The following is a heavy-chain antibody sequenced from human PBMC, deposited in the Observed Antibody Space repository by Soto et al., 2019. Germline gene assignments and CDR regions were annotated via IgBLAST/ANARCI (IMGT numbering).Heavy chain of an antibody. CDR1: GFTFSSYW. CDR2: IKQDGSEK. V-gene: IGHV3-7*05. J-gene: IGHJ4*02. D-gene: IGHD3-22*01. CDR3: ARDDGYYYDSSGYYPFDY. Sequence: EVQLVESGGGLVQPGGSLRLSCAASGFTFSSYWMSWVRQAPGKGLEWVANIKQDGSEKYYVDSVKGRFTISRDNAKNSLYLQMNSLRAEDTAVYYCARDDGYYYDSSGYYPFDYWGQGTLVTVSS.